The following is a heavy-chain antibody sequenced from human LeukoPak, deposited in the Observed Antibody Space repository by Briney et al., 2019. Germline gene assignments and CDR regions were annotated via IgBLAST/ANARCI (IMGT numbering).Heavy chain of an antibody. J-gene: IGHJ4*02. D-gene: IGHD6-13*01. CDR2: IVGSSRSM. V-gene: IGHV3-21*01. CDR3: AKEGPWAAGFDY. CDR1: GFTFSHYS. Sequence: GGSLRLSCAATGFTFSHYSMNSVRHALGKGFKWVSSIVGSSRSMYYPDSVKGRFTISRDNSTNTLYLQMNSLRAEDRAVYYCAKEGPWAAGFDYWGQGTPVTVSS.